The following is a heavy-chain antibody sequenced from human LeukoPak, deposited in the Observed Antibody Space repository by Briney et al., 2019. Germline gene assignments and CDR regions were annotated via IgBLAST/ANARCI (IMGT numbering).Heavy chain of an antibody. CDR2: ISYDGSNK. Sequence: GGSLRLSCAASGFTFSSYGMHWVRQAPGKGLEWVAVISYDGSNKYYADSVKGRFTISRDNSKDTLYLQMNSLSAEDTAVYYCVKVAVQTQVVPAAIFFDYWGQGTLVTVSS. V-gene: IGHV3-30*18. CDR1: GFTFSSYG. D-gene: IGHD2-2*01. CDR3: VKVAVQTQVVPAAIFFDY. J-gene: IGHJ4*02.